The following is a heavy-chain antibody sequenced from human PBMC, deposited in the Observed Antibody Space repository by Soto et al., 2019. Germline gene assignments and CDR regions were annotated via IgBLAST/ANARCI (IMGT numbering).Heavy chain of an antibody. Sequence: GGSLRLSCAASGFTFSSYAMSWVRQAPGKGLEWVSAISGSGGSTYYADSVKGRFTISRDNSKNTLYLQMNSLRAEDTAVYYCAKGDYCSGGSCRFYYYYYMDVWGKGTTVTVSS. V-gene: IGHV3-23*01. CDR1: GFTFSSYA. CDR2: ISGSGGST. D-gene: IGHD2-15*01. J-gene: IGHJ6*03. CDR3: AKGDYCSGGSCRFYYYYYMDV.